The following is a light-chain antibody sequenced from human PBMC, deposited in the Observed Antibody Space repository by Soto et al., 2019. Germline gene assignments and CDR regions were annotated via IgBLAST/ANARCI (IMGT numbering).Light chain of an antibody. Sequence: DIQMTQSPSTLSASVGDRVTITCRASQSISSLLDWYQQKPGKAPKLLIYKASSLESGVPARFSGSGSGTEFTLTISSLQPDDFATYYCQQYNSYSRTFGQGTKVEIK. J-gene: IGKJ1*01. CDR3: QQYNSYSRT. CDR2: KAS. CDR1: QSISSL. V-gene: IGKV1-5*03.